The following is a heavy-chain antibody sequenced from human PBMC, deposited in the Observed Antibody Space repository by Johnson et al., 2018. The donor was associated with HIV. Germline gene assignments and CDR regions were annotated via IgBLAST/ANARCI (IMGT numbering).Heavy chain of an antibody. CDR2: ISSNGGST. V-gene: IGHV3-64*01. J-gene: IGHJ3*02. CDR1: GFTFSSYA. CDR3: ARDSEDSSGFGAFDI. D-gene: IGHD6-19*01. Sequence: VQLVESGGGLVQPGGSLRLSCAASGFTFSSYAMHLVRQAPGKGLEFVSAISSNGGSTYYANSVKGSFTISRDNSKNTLYLQMGSLRAEDMAVYYCARDSEDSSGFGAFDIWGQGTVVTVSS.